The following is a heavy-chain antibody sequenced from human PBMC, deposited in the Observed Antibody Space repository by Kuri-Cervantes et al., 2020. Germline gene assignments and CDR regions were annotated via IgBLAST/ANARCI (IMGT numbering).Heavy chain of an antibody. CDR2: ISSTNAI. CDR1: GFTFSSYA. CDR3: ARDHNWAFDY. Sequence: GESLKISCAASGFTFSSYAMNWVRQAPGKGLEWVSYISSTNAISYADSVKGRFTISRDNAKNSLYLQMNSLRDEDTAVYYCARDHNWAFDYWGQGILVTVSS. V-gene: IGHV3-48*02. J-gene: IGHJ4*02. D-gene: IGHD1-20*01.